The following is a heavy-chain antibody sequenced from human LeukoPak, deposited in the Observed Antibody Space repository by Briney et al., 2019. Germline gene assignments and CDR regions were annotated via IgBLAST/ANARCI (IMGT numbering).Heavy chain of an antibody. CDR2: INQGGGDT. D-gene: IGHD2-21*01. Sequence: GGSLRLSCAASGFTFRTCWMSWVSQAPGKGLEWVASINQGGGDTYYVESVKGRFTISRDNAMNSFFLQMNNLRVEDTAVYYCARLLGDRTIYDYWGQGTLVTVSS. CDR3: ARLLGDRTIYDY. V-gene: IGHV3-7*01. CDR1: GFTFRTCW. J-gene: IGHJ4*02.